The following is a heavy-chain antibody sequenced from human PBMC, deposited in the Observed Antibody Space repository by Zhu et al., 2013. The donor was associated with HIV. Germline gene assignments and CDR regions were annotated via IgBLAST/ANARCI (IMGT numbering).Heavy chain of an antibody. D-gene: IGHD2-15*01. CDR2: IIPIFGTA. CDR3: ARDYSRRERWSPDAFDI. Sequence: QVQLVQSGAEVRKPGSSVKVSCKASGGTFSSYAINWVRQAPGQGLEWMGGIIPIFGTANYAQKFQGRVTITADESTSTAYMELSSLRSEDTAVYYCARDYSRRERWSPDAFDIWGRGTMVTVSS. J-gene: IGHJ3*02. V-gene: IGHV1-69*12. CDR1: GGTFSSYA.